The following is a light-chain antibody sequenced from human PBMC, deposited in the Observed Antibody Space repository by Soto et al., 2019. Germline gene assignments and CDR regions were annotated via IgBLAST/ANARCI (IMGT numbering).Light chain of an antibody. V-gene: IGKV1-5*03. J-gene: IGKJ4*01. CDR3: QQYNSYPLT. CDR1: QSIRSW. Sequence: DIQMTQSPSTLSASGGDRVTITCRASQSIRSWLAWYQQKPGKAPKLLIYKSSSLESGVPSRFSGSGSETEFTLTISSLQPDDFATYYSQQYNSYPLTFGGGTKVEIK. CDR2: KSS.